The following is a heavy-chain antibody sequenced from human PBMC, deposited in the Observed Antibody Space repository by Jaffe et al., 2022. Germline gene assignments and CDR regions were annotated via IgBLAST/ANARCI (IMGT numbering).Heavy chain of an antibody. CDR2: IRYDGSNK. D-gene: IGHD1-26*01. CDR1: GFTFSSYG. V-gene: IGHV3-30*02. J-gene: IGHJ4*02. CDR3: AKERRRGVGAFDY. Sequence: QVQLVESGGGVVQPGGSLRLSCAASGFTFSSYGMHWVRQAPGKGLEWVAFIRYDGSNKYYADSVKGRFTISRDNSKNTLYLQMNSLRAEDTAVYYCAKERRRGVGAFDYWGQGTLVTVSS.